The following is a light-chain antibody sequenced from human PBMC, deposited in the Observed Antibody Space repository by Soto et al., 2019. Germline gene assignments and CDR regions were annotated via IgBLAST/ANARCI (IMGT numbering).Light chain of an antibody. CDR2: GAS. V-gene: IGKV3D-15*01. CDR1: QSISIN. CDR3: QQFRNWPWT. J-gene: IGKJ1*01. Sequence: EIVMTQSPVTLSVSPGERVTLSCRASQSISINLAWYQHKPGQAPRLLIHGASTRATGVPARISGSGSGTEFTLTISSLQSEDFAVYYCQQFRNWPWTFGQGTKVDIK.